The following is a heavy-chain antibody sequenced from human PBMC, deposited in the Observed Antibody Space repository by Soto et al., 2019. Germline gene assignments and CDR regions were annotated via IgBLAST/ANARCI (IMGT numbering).Heavy chain of an antibody. CDR3: ARVRNPRGITVAGNDY. V-gene: IGHV1-18*01. D-gene: IGHD6-19*01. CDR2: ISTYNGNT. J-gene: IGHJ4*02. CDR1: GYSFTSYG. Sequence: ASVKVSCKASGYSFTSYGISWVRQAPGQGLEWMGWISTYNGNTNYAQNLQDRVTMTTDTSTSTAYMELRSLRSDDTAVYYCARVRNPRGITVAGNDYWGQGTLVTVSS.